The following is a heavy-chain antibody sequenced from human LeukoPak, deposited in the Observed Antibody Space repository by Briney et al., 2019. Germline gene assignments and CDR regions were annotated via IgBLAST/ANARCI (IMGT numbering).Heavy chain of an antibody. V-gene: IGHV4-39*01. D-gene: IGHD3-10*01. CDR3: ARGGFLGITMVRGAKFDY. Sequence: SETLSLTCTVSGVSISSSSYYWDWIRQPPGKGLEWIASIYYSGSTYYNPSLKSRVTISVDTSKNQFSLKLSSVTAADTAVYYCARGGFLGITMVRGAKFDYWGQGTLVTVSS. J-gene: IGHJ4*02. CDR1: GVSISSSSYY. CDR2: IYYSGST.